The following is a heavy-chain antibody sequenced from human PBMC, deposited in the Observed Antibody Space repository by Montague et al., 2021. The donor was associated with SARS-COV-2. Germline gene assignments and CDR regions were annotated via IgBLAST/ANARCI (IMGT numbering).Heavy chain of an antibody. CDR2: LFYSRST. Sequence: SDTLSLTCSVSGGSISSNNWSWIRQPPGKRLEWIGDLFYSRSTNYNPSLNNRVTRSVDTSKNQFSLRQNSVTAADAAVYYCARRPLGYRYFYYLDVWGKGTTVTVSS. CDR1: GGSISSNN. D-gene: IGHD7-27*01. V-gene: IGHV4-59*07. J-gene: IGHJ6*03. CDR3: ARRPLGYRYFYYLDV.